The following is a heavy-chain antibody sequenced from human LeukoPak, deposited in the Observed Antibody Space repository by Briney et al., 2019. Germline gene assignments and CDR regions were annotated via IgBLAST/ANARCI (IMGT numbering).Heavy chain of an antibody. D-gene: IGHD3-3*01. CDR3: ARVRLRFRNWFDP. CDR1: GFTFREHH. CDR2: INPSGNIM. V-gene: IGHV3-11*04. Sequence: GGSLRLSCAASGFTFREHHMIWIRQTPGKGLEWLSYINPSGNIMSDAASVVGRFTISRDNAKNSLYLQMNSLRAEDTAVYYCARVRLRFRNWFDPWGQGTLVTVSS. J-gene: IGHJ5*02.